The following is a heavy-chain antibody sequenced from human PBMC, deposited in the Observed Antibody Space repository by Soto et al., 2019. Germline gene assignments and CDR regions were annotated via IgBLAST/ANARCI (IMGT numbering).Heavy chain of an antibody. CDR2: INHSGST. CDR3: ASSARQQLVRRNWFDS. J-gene: IGHJ5*01. Sequence: SETLSLTCAVYGGSFSNYYWSWIRQPPGKGLECIGEINHSGSTSYNPSLKSRVTISVDTSKNKFSLNLSSVTAADTAVYYCASSARQQLVRRNWFDSWGQGTLATVS. D-gene: IGHD6-13*01. CDR1: GGSFSNYY. V-gene: IGHV4-34*01.